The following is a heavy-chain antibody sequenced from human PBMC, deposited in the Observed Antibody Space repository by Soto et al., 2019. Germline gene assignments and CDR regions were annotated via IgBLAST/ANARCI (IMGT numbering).Heavy chain of an antibody. D-gene: IGHD6-13*01. CDR3: PRLVAFSRWFDP. V-gene: IGHV4-39*01. CDR2: INSGGTT. Sequence: QVQLQESGPGLEKPSETLSLTCTVSGDSISSGDYYWGWVRPPPEKGLEWIGSINSGGTTYYNPSRKSRATASVDPSRNQFSLKLNSVTAADTAVYFCPRLVAFSRWFDPWGQGTLVTVSS. J-gene: IGHJ5*01. CDR1: GDSISSGDYY.